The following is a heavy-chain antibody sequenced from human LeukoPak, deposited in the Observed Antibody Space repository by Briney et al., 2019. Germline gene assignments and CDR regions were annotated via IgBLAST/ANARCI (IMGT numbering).Heavy chain of an antibody. Sequence: SQTLSLTCTVSGGSISSGDDYWSWIRQPPGKGLEWIGYIYYSGSTYYNPSLKSRVTISEDTSKKQFSLKLSSVTAADTAVYYCARAIAVAGVGAFGYMDVWGKGTTVTVSS. CDR1: GGSISSGDDY. V-gene: IGHV4-30-4*08. CDR2: IYYSGST. CDR3: ARAIAVAGVGAFGYMDV. D-gene: IGHD1-26*01. J-gene: IGHJ6*03.